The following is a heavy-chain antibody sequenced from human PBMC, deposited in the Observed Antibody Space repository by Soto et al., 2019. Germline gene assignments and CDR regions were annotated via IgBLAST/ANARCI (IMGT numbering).Heavy chain of an antibody. J-gene: IGHJ6*02. Sequence: SETLSLTCTVSGGSISSSSYYWGWIRQPPGKGREWIGSIYYSGSTYYNPSLKSRVTISVDTSKNQFSLKLSSVTAADTAVYYCARQSGDYYYYGMDVWGQGTTVTVSS. D-gene: IGHD1-26*01. V-gene: IGHV4-39*01. CDR1: GGSISSSSYY. CDR2: IYYSGST. CDR3: ARQSGDYYYYGMDV.